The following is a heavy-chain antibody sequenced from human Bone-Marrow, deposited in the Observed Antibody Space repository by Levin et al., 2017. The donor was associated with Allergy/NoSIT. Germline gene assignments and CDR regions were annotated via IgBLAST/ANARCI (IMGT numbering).Heavy chain of an antibody. CDR2: IKPISGDT. Sequence: ASVKVSCKASEDTFTAYYMHWMRQAPGQGLEWMGWIKPISGDTNYAQKFQGRVTMTSDTSITTTYLELSSLRTDDTAVYYCARDVAGSRGTSLDCWGQGTLVTVSS. CDR1: EDTFTAYY. CDR3: ARDVAGSRGTSLDC. V-gene: IGHV1-2*02. J-gene: IGHJ4*02. D-gene: IGHD1-7*01.